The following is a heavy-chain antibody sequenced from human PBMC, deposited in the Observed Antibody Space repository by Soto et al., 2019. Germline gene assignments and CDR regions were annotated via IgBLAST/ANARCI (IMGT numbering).Heavy chain of an antibody. CDR1: GFTFSSYA. CDR3: ATPGHYYYYGMDV. CDR2: ISYDGSNK. Sequence: PGGSLRLSCAASGFTFSSYAMHWVRQAPGKGLEWVAVISYDGSNKYYADSVKGRFTISRDNSKNTLYLQMNSLRAEDTAVYYCATPGHYYYYGMDVWGQGTTVTVSS. J-gene: IGHJ6*02. D-gene: IGHD3-10*01. V-gene: IGHV3-30-3*01.